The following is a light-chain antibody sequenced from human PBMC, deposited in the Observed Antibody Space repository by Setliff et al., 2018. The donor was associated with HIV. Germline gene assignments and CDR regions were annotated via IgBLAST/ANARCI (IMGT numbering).Light chain of an antibody. CDR3: CPYTGRNSYV. V-gene: IGLV2-23*02. J-gene: IGLJ1*01. CDR1: SSDVGTYHL. Sequence: QSALAQPASVSGSPGQSVTIFCTGSSSDVGTYHLVSWFQHQPGKAPKLLIFEVNRRPSGVSNRFSGSKSGNTASLRISGLQAEDETDYYCCPYTGRNSYVFGGGTKVTGL. CDR2: EVN.